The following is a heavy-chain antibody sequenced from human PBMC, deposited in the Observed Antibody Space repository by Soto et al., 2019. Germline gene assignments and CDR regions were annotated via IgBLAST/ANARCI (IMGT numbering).Heavy chain of an antibody. D-gene: IGHD2-2*01. CDR3: ARSRDIVVVPAALSNYYYYGMDV. Sequence: QVQLVQSGAEVKKPGSSVKVSCKASGGTFSSYAISWVRQAPGQGLEWMGGIIPIFGTANYAQKFQGRVTINADESTSTAYMELSSLRSEDTAVYYCARSRDIVVVPAALSNYYYYGMDVWGQGTTVTVSS. V-gene: IGHV1-69*01. CDR1: GGTFSSYA. J-gene: IGHJ6*02. CDR2: IIPIFGTA.